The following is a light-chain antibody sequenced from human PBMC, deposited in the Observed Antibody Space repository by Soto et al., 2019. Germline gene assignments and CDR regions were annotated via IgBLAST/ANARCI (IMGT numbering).Light chain of an antibody. J-gene: IGLJ1*01. CDR3: SSYTSSSTYV. CDR1: SSDAGGYNY. CDR2: EVS. V-gene: IGLV2-14*01. Sequence: QSVLTQPGSVSGSPGQSITISCTGTSSDAGGYNYVSWYQQHPGKAPKLMIYEVSNRPSGVSNRFSGSKSGNTASLTISGLQAEDEADYYCSSYTSSSTYVFGTGTKVTVL.